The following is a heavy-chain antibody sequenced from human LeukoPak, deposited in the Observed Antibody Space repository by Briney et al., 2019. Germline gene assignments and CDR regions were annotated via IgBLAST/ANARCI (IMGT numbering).Heavy chain of an antibody. V-gene: IGHV4-59*08. D-gene: IGHD6-13*01. CDR1: GGSASTYY. J-gene: IGHJ3*02. CDR3: ARHEDSSSWYVEEAFDI. CDR2: IYYSGST. Sequence: SETLSLTCTVSGGSASTYYWNWIRQPPGKGLEWIGYIYYSGSTNYNPSLKSRVTISVDTSKNQFSLKLSSVTAADTAVYYCARHEDSSSWYVEEAFDIWGQGTMVTVSS.